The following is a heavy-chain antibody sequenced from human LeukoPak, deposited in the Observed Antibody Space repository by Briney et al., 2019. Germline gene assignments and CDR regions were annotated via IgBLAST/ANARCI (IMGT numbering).Heavy chain of an antibody. V-gene: IGHV1-8*01. D-gene: IGHD2-15*01. CDR3: ARAGRYCRGGSCYSDDHFDY. CDR1: GYTFTSYD. CDR2: MNPNSGKT. J-gene: IGHJ4*02. Sequence: GASVKVSCKASGYTFTSYDINWVRQATGQGLEWMGWMNPNSGKTGYAQKFQGRVTMTRNTSIVTAYMELSGLTSDDMAVYFCARAGRYCRGGSCYSDDHFDYWGQGTPVTVSS.